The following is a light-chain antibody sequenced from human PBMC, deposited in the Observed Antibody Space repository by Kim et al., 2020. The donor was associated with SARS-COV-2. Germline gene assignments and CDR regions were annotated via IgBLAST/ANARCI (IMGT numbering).Light chain of an antibody. V-gene: IGKV3-11*01. J-gene: IGKJ2*01. CDR1: QSVSSY. CDR2: DAS. CDR3: QQRSNWPPMYT. Sequence: SPGERATLSGRARQSVSSYLAWYQQNPGQAPRLLIYDASNRATGIPARFSGSGSGTDFTLTISSLEPEDFAVYYCQQRSNWPPMYTFGQGTKLEI.